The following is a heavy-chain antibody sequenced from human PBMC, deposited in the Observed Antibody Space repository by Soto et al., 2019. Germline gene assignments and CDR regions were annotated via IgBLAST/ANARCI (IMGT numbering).Heavy chain of an antibody. CDR2: IKGDGSAK. Sequence: EVQLVESGGGLVQPGGSLRLSCAASGFNFGTSWMTWVRQVPGKGLEWVANIKGDGSAKSYLDSVRGRFTVSRDNAENSLFLQMNILRAEDTALYYCARDVSPGSGGWYFDAFDIWGQGTMVTVS. CDR3: ARDVSPGSGGWYFDAFDI. V-gene: IGHV3-7*05. J-gene: IGHJ3*02. D-gene: IGHD3-10*01. CDR1: GFNFGTSW.